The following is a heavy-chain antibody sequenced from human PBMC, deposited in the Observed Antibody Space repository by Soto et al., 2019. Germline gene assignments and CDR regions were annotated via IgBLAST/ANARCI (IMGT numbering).Heavy chain of an antibody. J-gene: IGHJ6*03. CDR1: GGSISSGGYY. Sequence: SETLSLTCTVSGGSISSGGYYWSWIRQHPGKGLEWIGYIYYSGSTYYNPSLKSRVTISVDTSKNQFSLKLSSVTAADTAVYYCARDLNIPLRGYYYMDVWGKGTTVTVSS. V-gene: IGHV4-31*03. CDR2: IYYSGST. D-gene: IGHD5-12*01. CDR3: ARDLNIPLRGYYYMDV.